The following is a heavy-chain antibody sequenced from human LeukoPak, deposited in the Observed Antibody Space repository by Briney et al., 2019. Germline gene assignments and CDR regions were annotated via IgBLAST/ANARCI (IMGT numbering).Heavy chain of an antibody. CDR1: GFIFSSYA. CDR3: AKDQVVPNYYYMYV. D-gene: IGHD2-15*01. CDR2: IRYDGNNR. Sequence: GGSLTLSCAASGFIFSSYAMHWVRQAPGKGLEWVAFIRYDGNNRYYADSVKGRFTISRYNSKDTLYLQMNSLRVEDTALYYCAKDQVVPNYYYMYVWGKGTTVTVSS. J-gene: IGHJ6*03. V-gene: IGHV3-30*02.